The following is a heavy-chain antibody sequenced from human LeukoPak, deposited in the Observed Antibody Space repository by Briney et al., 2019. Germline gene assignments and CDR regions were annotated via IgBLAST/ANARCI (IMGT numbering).Heavy chain of an antibody. CDR2: ISYDGSNK. J-gene: IGHJ6*04. V-gene: IGHV3-30*04. D-gene: IGHD5-18*01. CDR1: GFTFSSYA. CDR3: ARVGYSYGPYYYYGMDV. Sequence: EGSLRLSCAASGFTFSSYAMHWVRQAPGKGLEWVAVISYDGSNKYYADSVKGRFTISRDNSKNTLYLQMNSLRAEDTAVYYCARVGYSYGPYYYYGMDVWDKGTTVTVSS.